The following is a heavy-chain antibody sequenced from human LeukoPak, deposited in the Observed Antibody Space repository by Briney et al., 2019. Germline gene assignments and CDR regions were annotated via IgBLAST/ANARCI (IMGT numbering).Heavy chain of an antibody. Sequence: PGGSLRLSCAASGFTFSSYPMSWVRQAPGKGLEWVSSIGPTGTDRYYADSVRGRFSISRDNAKNSMYLQMDSLRDEDTAVYYCATETIGRHYDYWGQGTLLTVSS. CDR1: GFTFSSYP. CDR2: IGPTGTDR. V-gene: IGHV3-21*01. D-gene: IGHD1-14*01. J-gene: IGHJ4*02. CDR3: ATETIGRHYDY.